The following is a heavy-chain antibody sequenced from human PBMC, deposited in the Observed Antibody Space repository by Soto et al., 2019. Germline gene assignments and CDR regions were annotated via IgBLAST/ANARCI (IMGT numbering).Heavy chain of an antibody. V-gene: IGHV4-39*01. J-gene: IGHJ4*02. CDR3: AGHGMDYYDSSGYYYSRYYFDY. Sequence: SETLSLTCTVSGGSISSSSYYWGWIRQPPGKGLEWIGSIYYSGSTYYNPSLKSRVTISVDTSKNQFSLKLSSVTAADTAVYYCAGHGMDYYDSSGYYYSRYYFDYWGQGTLVIVSS. D-gene: IGHD3-22*01. CDR2: IYYSGST. CDR1: GGSISSSSYY.